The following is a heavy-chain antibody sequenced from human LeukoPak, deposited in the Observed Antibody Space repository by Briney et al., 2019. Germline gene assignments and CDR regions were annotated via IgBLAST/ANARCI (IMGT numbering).Heavy chain of an antibody. D-gene: IGHD6-13*01. Sequence: PGGSLRLSCAASGFTFSSYAMSWVRQAPGKGLEWVSSIRDSSSDIYYADSVKGRFTISRDNAKNSLYLQMNSLRAEDTAVYYCARSYSSNWYGTFDYWGQGTVVTVSS. J-gene: IGHJ4*02. CDR2: IRDSSSDI. CDR3: ARSYSSNWYGTFDY. V-gene: IGHV3-21*06. CDR1: GFTFSSYA.